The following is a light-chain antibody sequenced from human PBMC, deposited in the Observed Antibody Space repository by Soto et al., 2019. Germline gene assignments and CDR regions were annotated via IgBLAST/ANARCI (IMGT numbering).Light chain of an antibody. J-gene: IGKJ2*01. Sequence: DIQMTQSPSTLSASVGDRVTITCRASQNIGTWVAWYQQKPGKAPKLLMYKASTLESGVPSKFSGSGSGTAFTLTITSLQPDDFATYYCQQYNTYPYTFGQGTRLEIK. V-gene: IGKV1-5*03. CDR3: QQYNTYPYT. CDR2: KAS. CDR1: QNIGTW.